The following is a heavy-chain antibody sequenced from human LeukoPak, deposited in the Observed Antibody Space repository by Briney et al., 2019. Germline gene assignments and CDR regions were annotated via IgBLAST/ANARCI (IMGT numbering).Heavy chain of an antibody. CDR2: IKSKTEGGTT. J-gene: IGHJ4*02. CDR3: TTDEDYDILTGYSAGG. Sequence: GGSLRLSCAASGFTFSNAWMNWVRQAPGKGLEWVGRIKSKTEGGTTDYAAPVKGRFTISRDDSKNTLYLQMNCLKTEDTAVYYCTTDEDYDILTGYSAGGWGQGTLVTVSS. CDR1: GFTFSNAW. D-gene: IGHD3-9*01. V-gene: IGHV3-15*07.